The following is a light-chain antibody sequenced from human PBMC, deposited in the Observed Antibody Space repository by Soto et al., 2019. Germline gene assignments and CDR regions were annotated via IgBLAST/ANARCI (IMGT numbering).Light chain of an antibody. CDR3: SLYTSSSTYV. CDR2: EVS. Sequence: QSALTQPASVSGSPGQSITISCTGTSSDIGDYNSVSWYQQHPGKAPKLIIYEVSNRPSGISNRFSGSKSGNTASLTISGLQAEDEADYSCSLYTSSSTYVFGTGTKLTVL. V-gene: IGLV2-14*01. J-gene: IGLJ1*01. CDR1: SSDIGDYNS.